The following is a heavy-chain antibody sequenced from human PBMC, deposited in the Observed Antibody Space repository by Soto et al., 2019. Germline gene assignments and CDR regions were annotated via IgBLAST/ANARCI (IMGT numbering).Heavy chain of an antibody. J-gene: IGHJ6*02. D-gene: IGHD4-17*01. CDR3: ARVGILYGNSYGMDV. CDR1: GYTFTGYY. V-gene: IGHV1-2*04. CDR2: INPNSGGT. Sequence: QVQLVQSGAEVKKPGASVKVSCKASGYTFTGYYMHWVRQAPGQGLEWMGWINPNSGGTNYAQKFQGWVTMTRDTSISTASMELSRLRSDDPAVYYCARVGILYGNSYGMDVWGQGTTVTVSS.